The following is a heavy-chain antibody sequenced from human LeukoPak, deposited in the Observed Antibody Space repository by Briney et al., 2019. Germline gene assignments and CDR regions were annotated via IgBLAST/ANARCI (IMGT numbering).Heavy chain of an antibody. V-gene: IGHV1-2*02. Sequence: GASVKVSCKASGYTFTGYYMHWVRQAPGQGLEWMGWINPNSGGTNYAQKFQGRVTMTRDTSISTAYMELSRLRSDDTAVYYCARGGSWNYVLVGNWFDPWGQGTLVTVSS. CDR2: INPNSGGT. J-gene: IGHJ5*02. CDR1: GYTFTGYY. CDR3: ARGGSWNYVLVGNWFDP. D-gene: IGHD1-7*01.